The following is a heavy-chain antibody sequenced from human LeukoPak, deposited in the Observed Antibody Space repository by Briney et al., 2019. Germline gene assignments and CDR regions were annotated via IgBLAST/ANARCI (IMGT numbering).Heavy chain of an antibody. CDR3: ARDDTHYGSSGSFYDAFDI. D-gene: IGHD3-22*01. J-gene: IGHJ3*02. V-gene: IGHV3-7*01. Sequence: PGGSLRLSCAASGFTFSSYAMHWVRQAPGKGLEWVANIRRDGSETHYVDSVMGRFTISRDNAKNSLYLQMNSLRAEDTAVYYCARDDTHYGSSGSFYDAFDIWGRGTMVTVSS. CDR1: GFTFSSYA. CDR2: IRRDGSET.